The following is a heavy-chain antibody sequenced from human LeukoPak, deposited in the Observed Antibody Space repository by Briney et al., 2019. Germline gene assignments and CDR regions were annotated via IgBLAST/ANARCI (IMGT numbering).Heavy chain of an antibody. CDR1: GFTFSSYW. D-gene: IGHD1-26*01. Sequence: GVSLTLSCAACGFTFSSYWMHLVRQAPGKGLVWVSRINSDGSSTSYADSVKGRFTISRDNAKNTLYLQMNSLRAEDTAVYYCARDLELVGATPFDYWGQGTLVTVSS. CDR2: INSDGSST. J-gene: IGHJ4*02. V-gene: IGHV3-74*01. CDR3: ARDLELVGATPFDY.